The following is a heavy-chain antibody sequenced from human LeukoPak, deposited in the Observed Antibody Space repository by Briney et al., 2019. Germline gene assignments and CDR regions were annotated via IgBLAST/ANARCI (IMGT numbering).Heavy chain of an antibody. J-gene: IGHJ4*02. CDR1: GFTFSNYG. Sequence: LGRSLRLSCAASGFTFSNYGMHWVRQAPGKGLEWVALIWHGGSQKNYADSVKGRFTISRDNSKNTLYLQMNSRRAEDTAIYYCANNFDYWGQGTLVTVSS. CDR2: IWHGGSQK. CDR3: ANNFDY. V-gene: IGHV3-33*06.